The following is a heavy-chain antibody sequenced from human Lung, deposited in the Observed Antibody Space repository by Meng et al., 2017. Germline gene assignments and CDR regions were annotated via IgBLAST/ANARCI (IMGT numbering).Heavy chain of an antibody. J-gene: IGHJ4*02. D-gene: IGHD3-10*01. CDR3: AHSPYTYGSGSYIFDY. Sequence: QIPLKEGGPTLVKPTPTRTLPGTFSGFPFSTSGVGVGWVRQPPEKALGWLLLTYWDVDKSYSPSLKSRLTITKDTSKNQVVLTKTIMDPVDTATYYCAHSPYTYGSGSYIFDYWGQGTLVTVSS. CDR2: TYWDVDK. CDR1: GFPFSTSGVG. V-gene: IGHV2-5*02.